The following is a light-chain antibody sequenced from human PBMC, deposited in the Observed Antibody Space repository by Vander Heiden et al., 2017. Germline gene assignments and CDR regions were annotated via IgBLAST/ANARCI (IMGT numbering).Light chain of an antibody. CDR1: SSNIGPNN. V-gene: IGLV1-44*01. J-gene: IGLJ3*02. CDR3: AVWDDSLNVGV. CDR2: TNS. Sequence: QSVLTQSPSASGTPGQRVTISCSGSSSNIGPNNVNWYRQLPGTAPKLVIHTNSQRPSGVPDRFSGSKSGTSASLAISGLQSEDEADDDCAVWDDSLNVGVFGGGTKLTVL.